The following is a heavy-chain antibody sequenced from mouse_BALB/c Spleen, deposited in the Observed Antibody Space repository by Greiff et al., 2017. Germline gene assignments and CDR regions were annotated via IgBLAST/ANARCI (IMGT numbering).Heavy chain of an antibody. CDR2: ISSGGSYT. V-gene: IGHV5-9-3*01. D-gene: IGHD2-2*01. CDR3: ASIYYGYDNQAWFAY. J-gene: IGHJ3*01. Sequence: EVQLVESGGGLVKPGGSLKLSCAASGFTFSSYAMSWVRQTPEKRLEWVATISSGGSYTYYPDSVKGRFTISRDNAKNTLCLQISSLRSEDTAMYYCASIYYGYDNQAWFAYWGQGTLVTVSA. CDR1: GFTFSSYA.